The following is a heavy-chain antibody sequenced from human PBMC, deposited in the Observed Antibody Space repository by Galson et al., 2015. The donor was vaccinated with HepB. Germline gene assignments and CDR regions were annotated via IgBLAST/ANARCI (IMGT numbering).Heavy chain of an antibody. J-gene: IGHJ6*03. Sequence: SCKASGGTFNTYAINWVRQAPGQGLEWMGGIIPIFGPANYAQNFQGRVTITADEATTTAYMELNSLRSDDTAVYYCAILSDSGTYRGYYHYYMDVWGKGTTLTVSS. CDR3: AILSDSGTYRGYYHYYMDV. CDR1: GGTFNTYA. D-gene: IGHD1-26*01. CDR2: IIPIFGPA. V-gene: IGHV1-69*01.